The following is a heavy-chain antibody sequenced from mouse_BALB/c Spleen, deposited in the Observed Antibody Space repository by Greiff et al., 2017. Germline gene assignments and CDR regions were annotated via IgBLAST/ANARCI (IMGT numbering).Heavy chain of an antibody. CDR3: APDSSGPMDY. CDR2: IDPANGNT. J-gene: IGHJ4*01. D-gene: IGHD3-2*01. Sequence: EVQLQQSGAELVKPGASVKLSCTASGFNIKDTYIHWVKQRPEQGLEWIGRIDPANGNTKYDPKFQGKATITADTSSNTAYLQLSSLTSEDTAVYYCAPDSSGPMDYWGQGTSVTVSS. CDR1: GFNIKDTY. V-gene: IGHV14-3*02.